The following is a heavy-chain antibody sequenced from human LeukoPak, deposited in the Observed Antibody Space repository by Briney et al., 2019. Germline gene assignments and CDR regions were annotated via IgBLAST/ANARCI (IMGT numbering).Heavy chain of an antibody. CDR1: GFNFNAYT. Sequence: GGSLRLSCATSGFNFNAYTMHWVRHAPGKGLEWVSFIRGAATTNYADSVKGRFTVSSDNSKNSLYLQMNSLRPEDSGLYYCAKERDGHKDGLAHWGRGTLVTVSS. CDR2: IRGAATT. CDR3: AKERDGHKDGLAH. D-gene: IGHD5-24*01. J-gene: IGHJ4*02. V-gene: IGHV3-43*01.